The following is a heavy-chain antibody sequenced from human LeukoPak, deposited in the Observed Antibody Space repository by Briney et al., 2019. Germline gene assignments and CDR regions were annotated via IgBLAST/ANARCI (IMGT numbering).Heavy chain of an antibody. J-gene: IGHJ4*02. D-gene: IGHD3-3*01. Sequence: GASVKVSCKASGYTFTSYAMNWVRQAPGQGLEWMGWINTNTGNPMYAQGFTGRFVFSLDTSVSTAYLQISSLKAEDTAVYYCARSWGYDFWSGYRRADYFDYWGQGTLVTVSS. CDR2: INTNTGNP. V-gene: IGHV7-4-1*02. CDR1: GYTFTSYA. CDR3: ARSWGYDFWSGYRRADYFDY.